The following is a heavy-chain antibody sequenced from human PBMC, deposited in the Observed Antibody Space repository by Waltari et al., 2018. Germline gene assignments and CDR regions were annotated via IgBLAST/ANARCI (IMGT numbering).Heavy chain of an antibody. J-gene: IGHJ4*02. Sequence: QVQLQESGPGLVKPSQTLSLTCTVSGGSISSGSYYWSCIRQPAGKGLEWIGRIYTSGSTNYNPSLKSRVTISVDTSKNQFSLKLSSVTAADTAVYYCARDGGYSYGPDYWGQGTLVTVSS. CDR1: GGSISSGSYY. CDR2: IYTSGST. D-gene: IGHD5-18*01. CDR3: ARDGGYSYGPDY. V-gene: IGHV4-61*02.